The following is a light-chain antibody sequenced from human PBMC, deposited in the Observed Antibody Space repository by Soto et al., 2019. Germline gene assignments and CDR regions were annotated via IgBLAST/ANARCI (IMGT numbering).Light chain of an antibody. Sequence: ETVLTQSPGTLSLSPGERATLSCRASQSVRSSYLAWYQQKPGQAPRLLIYGASSRATGIPDRFSGSGSGTDFTLTISRLEPEDFAVYYCQQYGSSRPTFGQGTKVDIK. CDR1: QSVRSSY. CDR2: GAS. J-gene: IGKJ1*01. CDR3: QQYGSSRPT. V-gene: IGKV3-20*01.